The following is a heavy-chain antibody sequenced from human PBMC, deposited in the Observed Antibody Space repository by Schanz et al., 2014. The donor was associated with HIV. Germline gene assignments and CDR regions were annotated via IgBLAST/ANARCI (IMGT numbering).Heavy chain of an antibody. CDR3: AKDRNHYDSRYRGKGHYYYYYGMDV. CDR2: ISYDGINK. D-gene: IGHD3-22*01. CDR1: GFTFSNYG. Sequence: QVQLVESGGGVAQPGRSLRLSCTASGFTFSNYGMHWVRQAPGKGLEWVTLISYDGINKYYADSVKGRFTISRDNSKNTLYLQMKSLRPEDTAVYYCAKDRNHYDSRYRGKGHYYYYYGMDVWGQGTTVTLSS. V-gene: IGHV3-30*18. J-gene: IGHJ6*02.